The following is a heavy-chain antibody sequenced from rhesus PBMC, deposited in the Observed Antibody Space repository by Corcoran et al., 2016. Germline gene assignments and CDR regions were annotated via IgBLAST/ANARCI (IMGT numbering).Heavy chain of an antibody. CDR1: GYSISSGYY. J-gene: IGHJ4*01. Sequence: QVQLQESGPGLVKPSETLSLTCAVSGYSISSGYYWGWIRQPPGKGLEYIGYISGSSGSTYYNPSLKSRVTISKYTSKNQFSLKLSSVTAADTAVYYCARLEIQWVQSWDYWGQGVLVTVSS. CDR3: ARLEIQWVQSWDY. V-gene: IGHV4-99*01. CDR2: ISGSSGST. D-gene: IGHD5-24*01.